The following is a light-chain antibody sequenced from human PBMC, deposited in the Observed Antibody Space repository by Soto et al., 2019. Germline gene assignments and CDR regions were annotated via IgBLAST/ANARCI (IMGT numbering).Light chain of an antibody. CDR3: TSFSNSTYV. CDR2: EVS. J-gene: IGLJ1*01. Sequence: QSALTQPDSVSGSPGQSITISCTGSSSDVGNYKYVSWYQQHPGKAPKLIIYEVSNRPSGVSNRFSGSKSGNTASLTLSGLQAEDEAEYYCTSFSNSTYVFGTGTKLTVL. CDR1: SSDVGNYKY. V-gene: IGLV2-14*01.